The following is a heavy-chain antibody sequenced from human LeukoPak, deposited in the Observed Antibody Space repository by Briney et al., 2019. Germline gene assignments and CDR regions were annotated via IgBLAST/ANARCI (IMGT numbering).Heavy chain of an antibody. D-gene: IGHD2-2*01. CDR1: GFTFSSYN. Sequence: GGSLRLSCAASGFTFSSYNMNWVRQAPGKGLEWVSSISSSSSYIYYADSVKGRFTISRDNAKNSLYLQMNSLRAEDTAVYYCAREGASRAVPYYYYYYMDVWGKGTTVTVSS. CDR3: AREGASRAVPYYYYYYMDV. V-gene: IGHV3-21*01. J-gene: IGHJ6*03. CDR2: ISSSSSYI.